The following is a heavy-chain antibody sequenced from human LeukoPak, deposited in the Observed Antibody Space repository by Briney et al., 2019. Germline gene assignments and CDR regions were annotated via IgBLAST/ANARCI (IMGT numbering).Heavy chain of an antibody. J-gene: IGHJ4*02. Sequence: GGSLRLSCAASGFTVSSNYMSWVRQAPGKGLEWVSVIYSGGSTYYADSVKGRFTTSRDNSKNTLYLQMNSLRAEDTAVYYCATSHGSSIRFDYGAREPWSPSPQ. CDR1: GFTVSSNY. CDR3: ATSHGSSIRFDY. CDR2: IYSGGST. D-gene: IGHD2-2*01. V-gene: IGHV3-66*01.